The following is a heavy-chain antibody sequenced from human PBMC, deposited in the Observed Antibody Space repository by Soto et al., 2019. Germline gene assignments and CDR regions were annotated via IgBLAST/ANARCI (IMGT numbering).Heavy chain of an antibody. CDR3: ARVDNPNIAAAGIFDY. V-gene: IGHV1-18*04. CDR2: ISAYNGNT. CDR1: GYTFTSYG. J-gene: IGHJ4*02. D-gene: IGHD6-13*01. Sequence: ASVKVSCKASGYTFTSYGISWVRQAPGQGLEWMGWISAYNGNTNYAQKLQGRVTMTTDTSTSTAYMELRSLRSDDTAVYYCARVDNPNIAAAGIFDYWGQGTLVTVSS.